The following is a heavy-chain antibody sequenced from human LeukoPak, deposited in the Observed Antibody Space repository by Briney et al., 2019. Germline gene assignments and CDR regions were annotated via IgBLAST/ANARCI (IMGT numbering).Heavy chain of an antibody. CDR2: IYSGGST. V-gene: IGHV3-53*01. J-gene: IGHJ4*02. CDR3: ARTTVVKAFDY. Sequence: GGSLRLSCAASGFTVSSNYMSWVRQAPGKELEWVSVIYSGGSTYYADSVKGRFTISRDNSKNTLYLQMNSLRAEDTAVYYCARTTVVKAFDYWGQGTLVTVSS. D-gene: IGHD4-23*01. CDR1: GFTVSSNY.